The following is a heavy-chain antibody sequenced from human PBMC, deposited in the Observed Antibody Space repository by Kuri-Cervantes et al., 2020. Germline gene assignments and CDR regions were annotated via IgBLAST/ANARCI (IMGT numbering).Heavy chain of an antibody. CDR2: ISYDGSNK. CDR1: GFTFDDYA. CDR3: ARGITMIVVKVPLDY. V-gene: IGHV3-30-3*01. Sequence: GGSLRLSCAASGFTFDDYAMHWVRQAPGKGLEWVAVISYDGSNKYYADSVKGRFTISRDNSKDTLYLQMNSLRAEDTAVYYCARGITMIVVKVPLDYWGQGTLVTVSS. D-gene: IGHD3-22*01. J-gene: IGHJ4*02.